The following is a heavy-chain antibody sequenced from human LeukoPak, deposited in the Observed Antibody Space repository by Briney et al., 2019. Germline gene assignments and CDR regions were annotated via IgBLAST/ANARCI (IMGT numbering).Heavy chain of an antibody. D-gene: IGHD1-26*01. Sequence: SETLSLTCAVYGGSFSGYYWSWIRQPPGKGLEWIGEINHSGSTNYSPSLKSRVTISVDTSKNQFSLKLSSVTAADTAVYCCAKGALIVGAPYDAFDIWGQGTMVTVSS. V-gene: IGHV4-34*01. CDR2: INHSGST. CDR1: GGSFSGYY. CDR3: AKGALIVGAPYDAFDI. J-gene: IGHJ3*02.